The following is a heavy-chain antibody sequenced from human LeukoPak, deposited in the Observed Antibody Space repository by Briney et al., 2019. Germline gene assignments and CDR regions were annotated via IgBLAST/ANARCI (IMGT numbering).Heavy chain of an antibody. CDR1: GYTFSNYH. J-gene: IGHJ4*02. V-gene: IGHV1-46*01. Sequence: ASVKVSCKASGYTFSNYHMHWVRQAPGQGIEWMGIINPRYGSTTYAQNFQGRVTMTRDMSTSTVYMELSSLRSEDTAVYYCAREEARDGSTGYYFDYWGQGTLLTVSS. CDR2: INPRYGST. CDR3: AREEARDGSTGYYFDY. D-gene: IGHD5-24*01.